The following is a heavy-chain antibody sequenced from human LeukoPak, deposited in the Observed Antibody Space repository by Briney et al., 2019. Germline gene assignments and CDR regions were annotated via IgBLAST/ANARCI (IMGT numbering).Heavy chain of an antibody. CDR3: ARGRLQLWFFPLPYNHYAIDV. J-gene: IGHJ6*02. CDR1: GESFSGYF. V-gene: IGHV4-34*01. D-gene: IGHD5-18*01. Sequence: PPETLSLTCAVSGESFSGYFWTWIRQPPGKGLEWIGESNHFGSTDYNPSLKSRVTISVDTSKKQFSLNVRSVTDADTAVYFCARGRLQLWFFPLPYNHYAIDVWGQGTTVTVSS. CDR2: SNHFGST.